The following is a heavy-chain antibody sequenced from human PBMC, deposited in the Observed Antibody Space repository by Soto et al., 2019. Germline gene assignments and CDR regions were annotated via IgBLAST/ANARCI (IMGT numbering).Heavy chain of an antibody. CDR2: IYYSGST. Sequence: LSETLSLTCTVSGGSISSSSYYWGWIRQPPGKGLEWIGSIYYSGSTYYNPSLKSRVTISVDTSKNQFSLKLSSVTAADTAVYYCARHQGYCSGGSCYPDAFDIWGQGTMVTVS. D-gene: IGHD2-15*01. CDR3: ARHQGYCSGGSCYPDAFDI. J-gene: IGHJ3*02. CDR1: GGSISSSSYY. V-gene: IGHV4-39*01.